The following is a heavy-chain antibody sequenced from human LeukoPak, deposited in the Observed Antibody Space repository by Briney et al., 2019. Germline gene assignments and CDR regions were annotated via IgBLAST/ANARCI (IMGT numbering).Heavy chain of an antibody. CDR1: GFTFSSYE. CDR3: AKGAWELHFDY. Sequence: PGGSLRLSCAASGFTFSSYEMNWVRQAPGKGLEWVSYISSSGSTIYYADSVKGRFTISRDNAKNSLYLQMNSLRAEDTAVYYCAKGAWELHFDYWGQGTLVTVSS. J-gene: IGHJ4*02. D-gene: IGHD1-26*01. V-gene: IGHV3-48*03. CDR2: ISSSGSTI.